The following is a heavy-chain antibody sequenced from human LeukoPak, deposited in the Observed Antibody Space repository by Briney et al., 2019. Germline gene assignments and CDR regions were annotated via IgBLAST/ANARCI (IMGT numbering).Heavy chain of an antibody. CDR2: IIPIFGTE. D-gene: IGHD2-15*01. CDR1: GGSFSSEA. Sequence: SVKVSCKAFGGSFSSEAISWVRQAPGQALEWMGGIIPIFGTENYAEKLQGRVTITTDESTTTDYREGSSLRSEAPALTDGGRQAGDCGGGSCYSIDYWGQGTLVTVSS. J-gene: IGHJ4*02. V-gene: IGHV1-69*05. CDR3: GRQAGDCGGGSCYSIDY.